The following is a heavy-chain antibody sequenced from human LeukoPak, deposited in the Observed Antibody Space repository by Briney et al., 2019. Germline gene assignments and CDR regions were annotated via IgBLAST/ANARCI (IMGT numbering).Heavy chain of an antibody. D-gene: IGHD3-22*01. Sequence: GGSLRLSCAASGFTVSSNYMSWVRQAPGKGLEWISVIYSGGSTYYADSVKGRFTISRDNSKNTLYLQMNSLRAEDTAVYYCARGQTYYYDSSGYYFDYWGQGTLVTVSS. CDR2: IYSGGST. CDR1: GFTVSSNY. CDR3: ARGQTYYYDSSGYYFDY. J-gene: IGHJ4*02. V-gene: IGHV3-66*01.